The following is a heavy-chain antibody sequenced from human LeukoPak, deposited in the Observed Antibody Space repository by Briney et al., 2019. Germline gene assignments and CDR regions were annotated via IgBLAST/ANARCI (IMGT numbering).Heavy chain of an antibody. J-gene: IGHJ4*02. V-gene: IGHV1-8*02. CDR1: GYTFTGYY. Sequence: ASVKVSCKASGYTFTGYYMHWVRQAPGQGLEWMGWMNPNSGNTGYAQKFQGRVTMTRNTSISTAYMELSSLRSEDTAVYYCARIQLRYFDPGDYWGQGTLVTVSS. CDR2: MNPNSGNT. D-gene: IGHD3-9*01. CDR3: ARIQLRYFDPGDY.